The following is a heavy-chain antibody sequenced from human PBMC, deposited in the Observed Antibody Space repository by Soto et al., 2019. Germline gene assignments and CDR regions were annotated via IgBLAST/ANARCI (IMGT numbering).Heavy chain of an antibody. J-gene: IGHJ4*02. D-gene: IGHD4-17*01. Sequence: QVQLQESGPGLVKPSGTLSLTCTVSGGSMSSSNWWNWVRQPPGKGLEWIGEAHHSGRTNYSPSLKSRVTISVDKSKNHFSLKLSSVTAADTAVYYCARSEATVLDNWGQGTLVTVSS. V-gene: IGHV4-4*02. CDR3: ARSEATVLDN. CDR1: GGSMSSSNW. CDR2: AHHSGRT.